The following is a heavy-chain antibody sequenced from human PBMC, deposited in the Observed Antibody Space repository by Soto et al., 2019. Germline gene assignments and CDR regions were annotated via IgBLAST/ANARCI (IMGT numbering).Heavy chain of an antibody. CDR1: GGSVSSGSYY. V-gene: IGHV4-61*01. Sequence: SETLSLTCTVSGGSVSSGSYYWSWIRQPPGKGLEWIGYIYYSGSTNYNPSLKSRVTISVDTSKNQFSLKLSPVTAADTAVYYCARDSSRYYFDYWGQGTLVTVSS. J-gene: IGHJ4*02. CDR2: IYYSGST. D-gene: IGHD2-2*01. CDR3: ARDSSRYYFDY.